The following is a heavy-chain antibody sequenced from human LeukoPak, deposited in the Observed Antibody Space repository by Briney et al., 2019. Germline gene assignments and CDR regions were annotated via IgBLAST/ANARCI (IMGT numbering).Heavy chain of an antibody. CDR2: IWYDGSTK. Sequence: GGSPRLSCAASGFTFSNYGMHWVRQAPGKGLEWVAVIWYDGSTKYYADSVKGRFTISRDNSKNPLYLQMNSLRAEDTAVYYCAREAIAPAHFDYWGQGTLVTVSS. CDR1: GFTFSNYG. V-gene: IGHV3-33*01. J-gene: IGHJ4*02. CDR3: AREAIAPAHFDY. D-gene: IGHD6-13*01.